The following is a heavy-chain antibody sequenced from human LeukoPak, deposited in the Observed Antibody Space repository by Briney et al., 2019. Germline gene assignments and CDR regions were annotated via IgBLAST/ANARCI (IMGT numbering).Heavy chain of an antibody. J-gene: IGHJ4*02. Sequence: KSSETLSLTCSVSGGSISDYYWSWLRQPPGKGLEWIGYISYSGSTSYSPSLKGRVTISVDTSKNQFSLKLSSVTAADTAVYYCARHPSYCTNGVCYSDYWGQGTLVTVSS. D-gene: IGHD2-8*01. CDR2: ISYSGST. CDR3: ARHPSYCTNGVCYSDY. CDR1: GGSISDYY. V-gene: IGHV4-59*08.